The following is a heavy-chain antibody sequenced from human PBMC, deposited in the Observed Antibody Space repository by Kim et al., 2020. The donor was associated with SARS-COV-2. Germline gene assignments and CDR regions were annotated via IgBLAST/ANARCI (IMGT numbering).Heavy chain of an antibody. CDR1: GYTFTSYG. J-gene: IGHJ5*02. D-gene: IGHD1-26*01. CDR2: ISAYNGNT. Sequence: ASVKVSCKASGYTFTSYGISWVRQAPGQGLEWMGWISAYNGNTNYAQKLQGRVTMTTDTSTSTAYMELRSLRSDDTAVYYCARTAQAAHSGRGNAWGQGTLVTGSS. V-gene: IGHV1-18*01. CDR3: ARTAQAAHSGRGNA.